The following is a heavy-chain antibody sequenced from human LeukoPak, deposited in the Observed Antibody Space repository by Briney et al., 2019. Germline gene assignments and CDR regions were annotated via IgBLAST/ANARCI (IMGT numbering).Heavy chain of an antibody. Sequence: ASVKVSCKASGYTFTGYYMHWVRQAPGQGLEWMGWINPNSGGTNYAQKFQGRVTMTRDTSISTAYMELGRLRSDDTAVYYCARSGSYYKGELDYWGQGTLVTVSS. D-gene: IGHD3-10*01. J-gene: IGHJ4*02. CDR1: GYTFTGYY. CDR3: ARSGSYYKGELDY. V-gene: IGHV1-2*02. CDR2: INPNSGGT.